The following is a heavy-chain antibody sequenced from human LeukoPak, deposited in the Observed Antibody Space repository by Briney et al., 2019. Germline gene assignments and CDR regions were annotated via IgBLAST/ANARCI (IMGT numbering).Heavy chain of an antibody. CDR2: IYTSGST. D-gene: IGHD2-8*02. CDR3: ATLGDVYDDNGYFDY. J-gene: IGHJ4*02. CDR1: GGSISSYY. V-gene: IGHV4-4*07. Sequence: PSETLSLTCTVSGGSISSYYGSWIRQPAGKGLEWIGRIYTSGSTNYNPSLKSRVTMSVDTSKNQFSLKLSSVTAADTAVYYCATLGDVYDDNGYFDYWGQGTLVTVSS.